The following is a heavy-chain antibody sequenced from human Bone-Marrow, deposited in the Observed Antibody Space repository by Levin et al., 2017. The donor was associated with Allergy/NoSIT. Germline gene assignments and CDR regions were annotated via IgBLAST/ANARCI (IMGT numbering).Heavy chain of an antibody. CDR1: GFTFSGYT. CDR3: VKDKGAAPGTADV. V-gene: IGHV3-23*01. J-gene: IGHJ6*02. CDR2: VTNNGDNT. D-gene: IGHD6-13*01. Sequence: PGGSLRLSCAASGFTFSGYTMSWVRQAPGKGLEWISVVTNNGDNTFYADSVKGRFTISRDNSKNTLYLQMNSLRAEDTAVYYCVKDKGAAPGTADVWGRGTTVTVSS.